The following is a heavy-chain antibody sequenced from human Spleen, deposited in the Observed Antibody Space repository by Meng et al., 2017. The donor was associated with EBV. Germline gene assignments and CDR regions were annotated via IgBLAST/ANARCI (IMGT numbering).Heavy chain of an antibody. CDR3: ATYRDYVLDY. D-gene: IGHD4-17*01. CDR1: GFTFSDFY. Sequence: QGQLVGSGGGVVQPGVSLRLSCAASGFTFSDFYMSWIRQAPGKGLELFSYITSSGNPIYYADSVKGRFIISRDNAKNSLYLQMNSLRAEDAAVYYCATYRDYVLDYWGQGTLVTVSS. CDR2: ITSSGNPI. J-gene: IGHJ4*02. V-gene: IGHV3-11*01.